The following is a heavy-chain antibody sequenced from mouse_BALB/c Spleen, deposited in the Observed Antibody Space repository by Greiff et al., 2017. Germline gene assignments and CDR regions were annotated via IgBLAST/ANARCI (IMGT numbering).Heavy chain of an antibody. J-gene: IGHJ3*01. CDR3: AITGTGFAY. Sequence: VQLQQSGAELMKPGASVKISCKATGYTFSSYWIEWVKQRPGHGLEWIGEILPGSGSTNYNEKFKGKATFTADTSSNTAYMQLSSLTSEDSAVYYCAITGTGFAYWGQGTLVTVSA. CDR2: ILPGSGST. CDR1: GYTFSSYW. D-gene: IGHD4-1*01. V-gene: IGHV1-9*01.